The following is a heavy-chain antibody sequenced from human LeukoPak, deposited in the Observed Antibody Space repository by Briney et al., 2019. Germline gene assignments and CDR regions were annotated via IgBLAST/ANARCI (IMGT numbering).Heavy chain of an antibody. CDR2: ISSSSSTI. J-gene: IGHJ6*03. Sequence: PGGSLRLSCAASGFTFSSYSMNWVRQAPGKGLEWVSYISSSSSTIYYADSVKGRFTISRDNAKNSLYLQMNSLRAEDTAVYFCAKLQTYWVYYMDVWGKGTTVTVSS. CDR3: AKLQTYWVYYMDV. CDR1: GFTFSSYS. V-gene: IGHV3-48*01. D-gene: IGHD2-8*02.